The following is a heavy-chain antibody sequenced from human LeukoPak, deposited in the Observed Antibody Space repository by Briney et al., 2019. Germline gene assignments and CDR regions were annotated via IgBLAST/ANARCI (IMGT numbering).Heavy chain of an antibody. CDR1: GGSISSYY. CDR2: IYYSGST. J-gene: IGHJ3*02. D-gene: IGHD3-3*01. Sequence: KSSETLSLTCTVSGGSISSYYWSWIRQPPGKGLEWIGYIYYSGSTNYNPSLKSRVTISVDTSKNQFSLKLSSVTAADTAVYYCARAAYYDFWSGYSDAFDIWGQGTMVTVSS. V-gene: IGHV4-59*01. CDR3: ARAAYYDFWSGYSDAFDI.